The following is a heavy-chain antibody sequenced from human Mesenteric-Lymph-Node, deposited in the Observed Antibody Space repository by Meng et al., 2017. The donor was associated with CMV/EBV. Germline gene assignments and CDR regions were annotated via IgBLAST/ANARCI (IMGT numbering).Heavy chain of an antibody. CDR3: ARDPGCYDPPCYGIGRDL. CDR1: GYSFTDYY. V-gene: IGHV1-2*02. CDR2: IKVNSGDT. Sequence: ASVKVSCKASGYSFTDYYIHWVRQAPGQGLEWMGWIKVNSGDTRYAQKFQGRVTMTRDTSIDTAYMKLSSLKSDDTAVYYCARDPGCYDPPCYGIGRDLWGQGTLVTVSS. D-gene: IGHD3-9*01. J-gene: IGHJ5*02.